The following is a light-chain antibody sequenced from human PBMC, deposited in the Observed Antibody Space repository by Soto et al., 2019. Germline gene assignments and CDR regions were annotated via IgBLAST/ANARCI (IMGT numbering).Light chain of an antibody. CDR1: QSLSRN. V-gene: IGKV3-15*01. Sequence: EIVMTQSPATLSVSPGERATLSCRASQSLSRNLAWYQQKPGQAPRLLIFGASTRASGIPARFSGSGSGTEFTLTISSLQSEDFALYYCQHYHDWPPAFTFGPGTKVDL. CDR2: GAS. J-gene: IGKJ3*01. CDR3: QHYHDWPPAFT.